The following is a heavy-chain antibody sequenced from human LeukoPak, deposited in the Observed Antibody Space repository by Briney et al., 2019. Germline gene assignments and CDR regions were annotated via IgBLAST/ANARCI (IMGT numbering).Heavy chain of an antibody. CDR2: MNPNSANT. CDR1: GYTFTTYD. J-gene: IGHJ4*02. D-gene: IGHD2-8*02. Sequence: AASVKVSCKASGYTFTTYDINWVRQATGQGLAWMGWMNPNSANTGYAQKFQGRVTITRNTSISTAYMELSSLRSDDTAVYYCARARLVRGPVTPLYYFDYWGQGVLVTVSS. V-gene: IGHV1-8*01. CDR3: ARARLVRGPVTPLYYFDY.